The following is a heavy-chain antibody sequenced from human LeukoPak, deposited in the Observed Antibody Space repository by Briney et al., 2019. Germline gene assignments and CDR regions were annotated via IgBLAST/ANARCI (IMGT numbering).Heavy chain of an antibody. D-gene: IGHD1-26*01. J-gene: IGHJ6*02. CDR3: AKTDPPVGYYGVDV. CDR1: GFTFSSYG. Sequence: GRSLRLSCAASGFTFSSYGMHWVRQAPGKGLEWVAVISYDGSNKYYADSVKGRFTISRDNSKNTLYLQMNSLRAEDTAVYYCAKTDPPVGYYGVDVWGQGTTVTVSS. V-gene: IGHV3-30*18. CDR2: ISYDGSNK.